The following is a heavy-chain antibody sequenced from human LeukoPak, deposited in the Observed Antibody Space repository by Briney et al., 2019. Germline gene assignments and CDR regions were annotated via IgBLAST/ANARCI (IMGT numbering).Heavy chain of an antibody. J-gene: IGHJ4*02. CDR2: ISDSGGST. V-gene: IGHV3-23*01. D-gene: IGHD4-17*01. CDR3: ANAFYSDDGDYYFDY. Sequence: GGSLRLSCAASGFTFSEYAMSWVRQAPRKGLEWVSGISDSGGSTYYADSVKGRFTISRDNSKNTLYVQMNSLRAEDTAVYYCANAFYSDDGDYYFDYWGQGTLVTVSS. CDR1: GFTFSEYA.